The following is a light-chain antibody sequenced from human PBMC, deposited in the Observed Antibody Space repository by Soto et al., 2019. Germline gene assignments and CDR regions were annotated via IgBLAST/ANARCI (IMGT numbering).Light chain of an antibody. Sequence: DIQMTQSRSSLSAYVGDRVSITCRASQSISYYLNWYQQKPGRAPNLLMYGASRLQSGVPSRFTGSGSGTEFTLTITSLQPGDFATYYCQQPYTKPFTFGGGTKVDIK. V-gene: IGKV1-39*01. CDR1: QSISYY. J-gene: IGKJ4*01. CDR3: QQPYTKPFT. CDR2: GAS.